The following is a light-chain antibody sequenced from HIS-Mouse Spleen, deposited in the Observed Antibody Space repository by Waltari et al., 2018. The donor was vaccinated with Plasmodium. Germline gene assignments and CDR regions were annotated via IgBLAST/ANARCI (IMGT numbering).Light chain of an antibody. Sequence: EIVLTQSPGPLSFSPGERATLSCRASQSFSSSYLAWYQQKPGQAPRLLIYGASSRATGIPDRFSGSGSGTDFTLTISRLEPEDFAVYYCQQYGSSPWTFGQGTKVEIK. V-gene: IGKV3-20*01. CDR2: GAS. CDR3: QQYGSSPWT. J-gene: IGKJ1*01. CDR1: QSFSSSY.